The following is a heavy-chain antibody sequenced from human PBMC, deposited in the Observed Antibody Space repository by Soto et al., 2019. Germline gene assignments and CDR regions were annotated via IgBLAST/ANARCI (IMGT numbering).Heavy chain of an antibody. CDR1: GFTFSSYG. V-gene: IGHV3-30*18. Sequence: QVQLVESGGGVVQPGRSLRLSCAASGFTFSSYGMHWVRQAPGKGLEWVAVISYDGSNKYYADSVKGRFTISRDNSKNTLYLQMNSLRAEDTAVYYCAKDDGSGSYFDYWGQGTPVTVSS. CDR2: ISYDGSNK. D-gene: IGHD3-10*01. CDR3: AKDDGSGSYFDY. J-gene: IGHJ4*02.